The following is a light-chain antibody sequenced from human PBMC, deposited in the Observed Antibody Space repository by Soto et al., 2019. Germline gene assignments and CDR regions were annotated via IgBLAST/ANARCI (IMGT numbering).Light chain of an antibody. CDR3: QQYYSSPFT. V-gene: IGKV4-1*01. CDR2: WAS. CDR1: RSVLSSSNNKNF. J-gene: IGKJ3*01. Sequence: DIVMTQSPDSLAMSLGERATINCKSSRSVLSSSNNKNFLAGYQQKPRQPPRLLIYWASTRESGVPDRFSGSGSGTDFTLTISSLQAEDVAVYYCQQYYSSPFTFGPGTQVDIK.